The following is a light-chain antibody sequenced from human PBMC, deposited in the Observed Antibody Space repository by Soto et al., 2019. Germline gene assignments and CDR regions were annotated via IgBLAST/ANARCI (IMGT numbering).Light chain of an antibody. J-gene: IGLJ2*01. CDR3: CSYAASYTLV. Sequence: QSALAQPRSVSGSPGQSVTISCSGTSSDVGGYNSVSWYQQFPGKAPKLMIYDVTKRPSGVPDRFSGSKSGNTASLTISGLQAEDEADYYCCSYAASYTLVFGXGXKLTVL. CDR1: SSDVGGYNS. CDR2: DVT. V-gene: IGLV2-11*01.